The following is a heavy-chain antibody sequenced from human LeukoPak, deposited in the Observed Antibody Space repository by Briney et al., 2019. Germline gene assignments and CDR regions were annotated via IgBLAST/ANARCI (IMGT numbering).Heavy chain of an antibody. J-gene: IGHJ4*02. Sequence: GASVRVSCTTSGYPFTHHYIIWVRQAPGQGLEWVGWINPSSGGTKYAPKFKGRVTMTRDTSVTTVYLEMKNLTSDDTGVFYCAREVDMDLGTSSADYWGQGTLVTVSS. D-gene: IGHD6-6*01. CDR3: AREVDMDLGTSSADY. V-gene: IGHV1-2*02. CDR2: INPSSGGT. CDR1: GYPFTHHY.